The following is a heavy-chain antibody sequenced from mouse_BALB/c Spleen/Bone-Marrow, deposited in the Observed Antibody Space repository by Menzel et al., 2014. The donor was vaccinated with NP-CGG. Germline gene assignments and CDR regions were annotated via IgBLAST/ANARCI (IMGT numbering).Heavy chain of an antibody. CDR3: AKVTTGFAH. V-gene: IGHV1-80*01. J-gene: IGHJ3*01. Sequence: QVQLQQSGAELVRPGSSVKISCKASGYAFSSYWVTWVKQRPGQGLEWIGQIYPGDGDTNYNGKFKDKVTLTADKSSSAAYMQLSSLTSEDSAVYFCAKVTTGFAHWGQGTLVTVSA. D-gene: IGHD2-2*01. CDR2: IYPGDGDT. CDR1: GYAFSSYW.